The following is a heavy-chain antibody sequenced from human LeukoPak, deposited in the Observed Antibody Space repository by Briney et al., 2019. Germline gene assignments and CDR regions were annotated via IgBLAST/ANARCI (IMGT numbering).Heavy chain of an antibody. J-gene: IGHJ5*02. D-gene: IGHD3-22*01. V-gene: IGHV4-30-2*01. CDR1: GGSIGSGGYS. CDR2: IYHSGST. Sequence: DPSETLSLTCAVSGGSIGSGGYSWSWIRQPPGKGLEWIGYIYHSGSTYYNPSLKSRVTISVDRSKNQFSLKLSSVTAADTAVYYCARVNYDSSGSWFDPWGQGTLVTVSS. CDR3: ARVNYDSSGSWFDP.